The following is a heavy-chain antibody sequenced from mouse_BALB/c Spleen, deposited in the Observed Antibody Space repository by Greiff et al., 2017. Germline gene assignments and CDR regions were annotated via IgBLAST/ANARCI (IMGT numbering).Heavy chain of an antibody. CDR1: GFTFNTYA. J-gene: IGHJ4*01. Sequence: GGGLVQPKGSLKLSCAASGFTFNTYAMNWVRQAPGKGLEWAARIRSKSNNYATYYADSVKDRFTISRDDSQSMLYLQMNNLKTDDTAMYYCVGVHDCYYSYAMDYWGQGTSVTVSS. V-gene: IGHV10-1*02. CDR2: IRSKSNNYAT. D-gene: IGHD2-3*01. CDR3: VGVHDCYYSYAMDY.